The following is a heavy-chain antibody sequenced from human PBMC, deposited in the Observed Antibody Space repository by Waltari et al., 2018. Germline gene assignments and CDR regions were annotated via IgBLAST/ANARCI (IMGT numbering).Heavy chain of an antibody. D-gene: IGHD2-2*01. V-gene: IGHV3-30-3*01. J-gene: IGHJ4*02. CDR2: ISYDGSNK. CDR3: ARQGGAMDYDY. Sequence: QVQLVASGGGVVQPGRSVKPPRAASAFTFSSYAMHWGRQAPGKGLEWVAVISYDGSNKYYADSVKGRFTISRDNSKNTLYLQMNSLRAEDTAVYYCARQGGAMDYDYWGQGTLVTVSS. CDR1: AFTFSSYA.